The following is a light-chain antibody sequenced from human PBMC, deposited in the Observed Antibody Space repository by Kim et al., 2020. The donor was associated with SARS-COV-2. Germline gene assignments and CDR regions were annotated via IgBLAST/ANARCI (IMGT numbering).Light chain of an antibody. CDR3: AAWDDGLNGHWV. CDR2: NDN. J-gene: IGLJ3*02. Sequence: QRITSSCSGSGADIGMDNFNWYQRLPGPDRKLLIYNDNRRTSGVPARFSGSKSGTSAALTINGRQSEDEADYYCAAWDDGLNGHWVFGGGTQLTVL. V-gene: IGLV1-44*01. CDR1: GADIGMDN.